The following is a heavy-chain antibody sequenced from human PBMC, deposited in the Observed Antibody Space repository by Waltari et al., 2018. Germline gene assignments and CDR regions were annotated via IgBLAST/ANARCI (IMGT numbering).Heavy chain of an antibody. CDR1: RYTLSGFS. J-gene: IGHJ6*03. D-gene: IGHD2-15*01. CDR3: HLLGRDIVLAGASPSYYSYMDV. Sequence: QVQVVQSGAEAMKPGASVKVSCKVSRYTLSGFSIHWLRQLRGKGLEWIGRVDRGDGPTTSAQKFLGRITMTEDTSTDTAYMELSSLRSEDTGVYYCHLLGRDIVLAGASPSYYSYMDVWGRGTSVTVSS. V-gene: IGHV1-24*01. CDR2: VDRGDGPT.